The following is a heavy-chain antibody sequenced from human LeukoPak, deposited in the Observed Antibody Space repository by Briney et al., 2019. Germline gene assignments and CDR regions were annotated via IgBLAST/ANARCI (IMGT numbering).Heavy chain of an antibody. Sequence: ASVKVSCKASGGTFSSYAISWVRQAPGQGLEWMGGIIPIFGTANYAQKFQGRVTITADESTSTAYMELSSLRSEDTAVYYCARDGLDGYSYGSLDYWGQGTLVTVSS. V-gene: IGHV1-69*13. D-gene: IGHD5-18*01. J-gene: IGHJ4*02. CDR1: GGTFSSYA. CDR3: ARDGLDGYSYGSLDY. CDR2: IIPIFGTA.